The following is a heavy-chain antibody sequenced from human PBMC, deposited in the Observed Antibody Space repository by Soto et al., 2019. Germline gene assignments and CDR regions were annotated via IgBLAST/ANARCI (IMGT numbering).Heavy chain of an antibody. CDR1: GFTFSSYA. V-gene: IGHV3-23*01. D-gene: IGHD2-15*01. Sequence: EVQLLESGGGLVQPGGSLRLSCAASGFTFSSYAMSWVRQAPGKGLEWVSAISGSGGSTYYGDSVKGRFTISRDNSKNTLYLQMNCLRAEDTAVYYCAKLLGYCSGGSCPFDYWGQGTLVTVSS. J-gene: IGHJ4*02. CDR2: ISGSGGST. CDR3: AKLLGYCSGGSCPFDY.